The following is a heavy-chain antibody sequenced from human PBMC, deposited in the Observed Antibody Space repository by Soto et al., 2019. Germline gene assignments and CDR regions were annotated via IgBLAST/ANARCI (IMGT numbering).Heavy chain of an antibody. V-gene: IGHV3-30-3*01. CDR1: GFTFSSYA. Sequence: QVQLVESGGGVVQPGRSLRLSCAASGFTFSSYAMHWVRQAPGKGLEWVAVISYDGSNKYYADSVKGRFTNSRDNSNNTVYLQMNSLRGEDTAVYYCARGPDRDFWSGYYTRAFDIWGQGTMVTVSS. CDR2: ISYDGSNK. D-gene: IGHD3-3*01. CDR3: ARGPDRDFWSGYYTRAFDI. J-gene: IGHJ3*02.